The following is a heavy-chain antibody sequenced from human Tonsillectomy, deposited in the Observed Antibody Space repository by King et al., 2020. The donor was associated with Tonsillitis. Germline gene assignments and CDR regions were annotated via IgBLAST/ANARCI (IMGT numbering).Heavy chain of an antibody. CDR3: ARDKWNYYDSSGYYYLDY. J-gene: IGHJ4*02. D-gene: IGHD3-22*01. CDR1: GFTFSSYG. Sequence: VQLVESGGGVVQPGRSLRLSCAASGFTFSSYGMHWVRQAPGKGLEWVAVIWYDGSNEYYADSVKGRFTISRDNSKNTLYLHRNSLRAEDTAVYYCARDKWNYYDSSGYYYLDYWGQGTLVTVSS. V-gene: IGHV3-33*08. CDR2: IWYDGSNE.